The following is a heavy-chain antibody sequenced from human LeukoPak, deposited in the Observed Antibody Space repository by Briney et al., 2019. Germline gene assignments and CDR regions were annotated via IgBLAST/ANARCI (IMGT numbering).Heavy chain of an antibody. D-gene: IGHD6-13*01. V-gene: IGHV4-59*12. CDR2: IYYSGST. CDR3: ASVQQQLVIY. CDR1: GGSISSYY. Sequence: SEALSLTCTVSGGSISSYYWSWIRQPPGKELEWIGYIYYSGSTNYNPSLKSRVTISVDTSKNQFSLKLSSVTAADTAVYYCASVQQQLVIYWGQGTLVTVSS. J-gene: IGHJ4*02.